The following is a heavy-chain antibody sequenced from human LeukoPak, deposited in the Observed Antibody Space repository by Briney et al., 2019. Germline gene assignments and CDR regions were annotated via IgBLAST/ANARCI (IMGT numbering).Heavy chain of an antibody. J-gene: IGHJ6*02. CDR2: IYYSGST. CDR1: GGSISSSSYY. V-gene: IGHV4-61*01. D-gene: IGHD6-19*01. CDR3: ARDRRYSSGWFNPYYYGMDV. Sequence: SETLSLTCTVSGGSISSSSYYWGWIRQPPGKGLEWIGYIYYSGSTNYNPSLKSRVTISVDTSKNQFSLKLSSVTAADTAVYYCARDRRYSSGWFNPYYYGMDVWGQGTTVTVSS.